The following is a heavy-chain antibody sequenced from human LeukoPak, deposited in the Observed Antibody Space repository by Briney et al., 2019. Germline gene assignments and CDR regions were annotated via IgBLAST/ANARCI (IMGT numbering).Heavy chain of an antibody. CDR3: ERDYYDSGSSAL. V-gene: IGHV4-59*01. J-gene: IGHJ4*02. Sequence: KPSETLSLTCTVSGGSISRYYWSWIRQPPGKGLEWIGNIYYSGSTNYNPSLKSRVTISVDTSKNQFSLKVTSVTAADTAVYYCERDYYDSGSSALWGQGTLVTVSS. CDR1: GGSISRYY. CDR2: IYYSGST. D-gene: IGHD3-10*01.